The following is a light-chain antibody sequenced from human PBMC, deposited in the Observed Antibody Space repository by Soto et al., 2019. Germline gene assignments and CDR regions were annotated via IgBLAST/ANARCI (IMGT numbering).Light chain of an antibody. Sequence: EIVLTQSPATLSLSPGERATLSCRASQTVSRHLAWYQQKPGQAPRLLIYDTSNRATGIPARFSGSGSGTDFTLTISGLETEDFAVYYCQQRGNWPPGFTFGPGNKVD. J-gene: IGKJ3*01. CDR2: DTS. CDR3: QQRGNWPPGFT. V-gene: IGKV3-11*01. CDR1: QTVSRH.